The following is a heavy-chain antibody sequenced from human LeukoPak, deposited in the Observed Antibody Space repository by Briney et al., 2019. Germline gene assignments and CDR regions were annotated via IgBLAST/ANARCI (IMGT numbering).Heavy chain of an antibody. J-gene: IGHJ4*02. D-gene: IGHD3-10*01. CDR2: ITSSSSSI. CDR1: GYAFKRYS. CDR3: ARVLRGLYNLGD. Sequence: PGGSLRLSCVGSGYAFKRYSMNWVRQAPGKGLEWISYITSSSSSIFYAASVRGRSTISRDNAMNSLFLQMNSLRDEDTAVYYCARVLRGLYNLGDWGQGTLVTVSS. V-gene: IGHV3-48*02.